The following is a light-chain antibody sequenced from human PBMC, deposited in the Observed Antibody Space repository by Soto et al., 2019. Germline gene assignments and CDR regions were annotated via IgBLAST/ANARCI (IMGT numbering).Light chain of an antibody. CDR1: QSLLHSNGYNY. CDR3: MQALQTPRYT. CDR2: LGF. Sequence: DIVMTQSPLSLPVTPGEPASISCRSSQSLLHSNGYNYLDWYLQKPGQSPQLLIYLGFNRASGVPDRVSGSGSGTDFTLKISRVEAEDVGVYYCMQALQTPRYTFGQGTNLHIK. V-gene: IGKV2-28*01. J-gene: IGKJ2*01.